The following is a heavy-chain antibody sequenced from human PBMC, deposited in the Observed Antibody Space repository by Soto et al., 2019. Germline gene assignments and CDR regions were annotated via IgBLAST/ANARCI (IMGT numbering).Heavy chain of an antibody. CDR3: ARAGDVYNWFAP. Sequence: GGSLRLSCAASGFIFNDYYMSWIRQAPGKGLDWVAYISSSGSGVYHADSVKGRFTISRDNAKNSLYLQMNSLRAEDTAIYYCARAGDVYNWFAPWGQGTLVTVSS. J-gene: IGHJ5*02. CDR2: ISSSGSGV. D-gene: IGHD3-10*02. CDR1: GFIFNDYY. V-gene: IGHV3-11*01.